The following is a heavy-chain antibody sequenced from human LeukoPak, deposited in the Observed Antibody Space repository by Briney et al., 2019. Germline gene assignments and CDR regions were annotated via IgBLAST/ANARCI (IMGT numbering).Heavy chain of an antibody. CDR2: ISGSGGST. CDR1: GFTFSSYA. CDR3: AKAVAAAGTNY. J-gene: IGHJ4*02. Sequence: GGSLRLSCAASGFTFSSYAMSWVRQAPGKGLEWVSAISGSGGSTYYADSVKGWFTISRDNSKNTLYLQMNSLRAEDTAVYYCAKAVAAAGTNYWGQGTLVTVSS. V-gene: IGHV3-23*01. D-gene: IGHD6-13*01.